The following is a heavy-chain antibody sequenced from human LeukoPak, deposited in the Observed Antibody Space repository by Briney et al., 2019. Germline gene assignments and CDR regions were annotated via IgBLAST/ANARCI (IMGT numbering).Heavy chain of an antibody. CDR3: AKDIKQQLPEALYYYYYGMDV. J-gene: IGHJ6*02. CDR2: ISGGGAST. Sequence: TGGSLRLSCAASGFSFTDYPMDWVRQAPGKGLEWVSGISGGGASTYYAGSVKGRFTVSRDNSKNTLYLQMNSLRAEDTAVYYCAKDIKQQLPEALYYYYYGMDVWGQGTTVTVSS. V-gene: IGHV3-23*01. D-gene: IGHD6-13*01. CDR1: GFSFTDYP.